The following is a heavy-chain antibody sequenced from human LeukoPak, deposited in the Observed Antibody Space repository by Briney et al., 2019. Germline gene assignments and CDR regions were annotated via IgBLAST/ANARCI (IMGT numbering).Heavy chain of an antibody. Sequence: QAGGSLRLSCAASGFTFSSYAMHWVRQAPGKGLEWVAVISYDGSNKYYADSVKGRFTISRDNSKNSLYLQMNSLRAEDTALYYCAKDISGSGSYYRINAFDIWGQGTMVTVSS. D-gene: IGHD3-10*01. J-gene: IGHJ3*02. CDR2: ISYDGSNK. V-gene: IGHV3-30-3*01. CDR1: GFTFSSYA. CDR3: AKDISGSGSYYRINAFDI.